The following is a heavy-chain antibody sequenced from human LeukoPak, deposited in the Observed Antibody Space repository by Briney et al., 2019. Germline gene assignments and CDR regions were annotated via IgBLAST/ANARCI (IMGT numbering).Heavy chain of an antibody. CDR1: GFSFSNTW. V-gene: IGHV3-15*01. Sequence: GGSLRLSCAVSGFSFSNTWMSWVRQAPGKGLEWVGRIKSKTDGGTTDYAAPVKGRFTISRDDSKNTLYLQMNSLKTEDTAVYYCTTPPDYGGNPYWGQGTLVTVSS. J-gene: IGHJ4*02. D-gene: IGHD4-23*01. CDR3: TTPPDYGGNPY. CDR2: IKSKTDGGTT.